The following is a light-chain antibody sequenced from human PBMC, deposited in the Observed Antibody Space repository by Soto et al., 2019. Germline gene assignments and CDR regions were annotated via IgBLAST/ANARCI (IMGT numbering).Light chain of an antibody. V-gene: IGLV1-44*01. CDR3: AAWDDSLNGHVV. Sequence: QSGLTQPPSASGTPGQRVTISCSGSSSNIGSNTVNWYQQLPGTAPKLLIYNNNQRPSGVPDRFSGSKSGTSASLAISGLQSEDEADYYCAAWDDSLNGHVVFGGGTKVTVL. CDR1: SSNIGSNT. CDR2: NNN. J-gene: IGLJ2*01.